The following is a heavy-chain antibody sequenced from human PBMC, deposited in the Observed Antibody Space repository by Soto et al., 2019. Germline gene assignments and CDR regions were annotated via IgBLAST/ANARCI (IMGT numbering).Heavy chain of an antibody. CDR2: IGGTDGDSDGVP. D-gene: IGHD7-27*01. CDR1: GFILNNYA. CDR3: VKRGRNWGAFDF. J-gene: IGHJ3*01. V-gene: IGHV3-23*01. Sequence: VQLLESGGDLVQPGGSLRLSCVASGFILNNYAMSWVRQAPGKGLEWVSTIGGTDGDSDGVPWYEDSVKGRFTISRDSYATTLFLHTDNLRDEVSALYYCVKRGRNWGAFDFWGKGTTVVVSS.